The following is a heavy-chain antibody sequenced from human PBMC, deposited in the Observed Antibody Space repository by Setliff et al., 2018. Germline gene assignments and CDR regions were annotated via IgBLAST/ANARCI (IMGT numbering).Heavy chain of an antibody. Sequence: KPSETLSLTCTVSGGSISPYFWSWIRQPPGKGLEWIGYIYHNGNTNFNPSLKTRVTMSVDTSKNQLALNLRSVTAADAAVYYCVRDRTAYSYGLDVWGQGTTVTVS. CDR1: GGSISPYF. CDR3: VRDRTAYSYGLDV. J-gene: IGHJ6*02. CDR2: IYHNGNT. V-gene: IGHV4-59*01. D-gene: IGHD5-18*01.